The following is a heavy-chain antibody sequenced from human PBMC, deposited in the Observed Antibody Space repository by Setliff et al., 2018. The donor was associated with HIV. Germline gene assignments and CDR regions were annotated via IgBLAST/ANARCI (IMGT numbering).Heavy chain of an antibody. V-gene: IGHV4-59*11. Sequence: SETLSLTCSVSGGSINSRYWSWIRQPPGKGLEWIGTFYYNGNTNYSPSLKNRVTISKDTSKEQVSLKLRSVTAEDTAVYYCARGIDNFWTGYFAWGQGTRVTVSS. CDR1: GGSINSRY. D-gene: IGHD3-3*01. J-gene: IGHJ4*02. CDR2: FYYNGNT. CDR3: ARGIDNFWTGYFA.